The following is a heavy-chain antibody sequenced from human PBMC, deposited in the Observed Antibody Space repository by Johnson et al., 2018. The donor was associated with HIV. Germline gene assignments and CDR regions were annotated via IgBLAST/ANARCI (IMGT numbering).Heavy chain of an antibody. J-gene: IGHJ3*02. Sequence: QVQLVESGGGLVKPGGSLRLSCVASGFPFRDYYMTWIRQAPRKGLSWVSYLSRSGSPLYHADSVKGRFTISRDNARNSLFLQMNSLRAEDTAVYYCARIPGSGWEHDAFDIWGQGTLVTVSS. D-gene: IGHD6-19*01. CDR3: ARIPGSGWEHDAFDI. CDR2: LSRSGSPL. V-gene: IGHV3-11*04. CDR1: GFPFRDYY.